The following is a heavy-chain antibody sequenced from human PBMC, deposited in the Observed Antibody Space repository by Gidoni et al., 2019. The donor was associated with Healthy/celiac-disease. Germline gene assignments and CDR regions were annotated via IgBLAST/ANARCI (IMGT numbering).Heavy chain of an antibody. CDR2: ISYDGSNK. CDR3: AKGFKGLQWLVLHDAFDI. V-gene: IGHV3-30*18. CDR1: GFTFSSYG. Sequence: QVQLVESGGGVVQPGRSLRLSCAASGFTFSSYGMHWVRQAPGKGLEWVAVISYDGSNKYYADSVKGRFTISRDNSKNTLYLQMNSLRAEDTAVYYCAKGFKGLQWLVLHDAFDIWGQGTMVTVSS. J-gene: IGHJ3*02. D-gene: IGHD6-19*01.